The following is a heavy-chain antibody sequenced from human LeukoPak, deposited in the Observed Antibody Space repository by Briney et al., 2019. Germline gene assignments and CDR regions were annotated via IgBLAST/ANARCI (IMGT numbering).Heavy chain of an antibody. CDR3: AKGSGYDTDFDY. J-gene: IGHJ4*02. V-gene: IGHV3-23*01. CDR1: GFTFSTYV. D-gene: IGHD5-12*01. CDR2: TSGSGANT. Sequence: PGGSLRLSCAASGFTFSTYVMSWVRQAPGKGLEWVSGTSGSGANTYYADSVKGRFTISRDNSKNTLYLQMNSLRAEDTAVYYCAKGSGYDTDFDYWGQGTLVSVSS.